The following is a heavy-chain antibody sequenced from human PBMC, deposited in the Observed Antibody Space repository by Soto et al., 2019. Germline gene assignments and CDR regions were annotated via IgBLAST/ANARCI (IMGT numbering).Heavy chain of an antibody. CDR3: ARDDEYSGNGMDV. CDR2: ILNDGSNR. J-gene: IGHJ6*02. Sequence: QVQLVESGGGVVQPGRSLRVSCAASEFTFSNYGMHWVRQAPGKGLEWVAVILNDGSNRYHADSVKDRFTISRDNSKNTLYLQMNSVRAEDTAVYYCARDDEYSGNGMDVWGQGTTVTVS. V-gene: IGHV3-33*01. CDR1: EFTFSNYG. D-gene: IGHD3-10*01.